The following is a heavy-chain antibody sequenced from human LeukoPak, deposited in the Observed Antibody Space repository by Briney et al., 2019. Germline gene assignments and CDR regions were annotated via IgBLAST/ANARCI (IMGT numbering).Heavy chain of an antibody. CDR3: ATRLAGYLIPVPMFDY. V-gene: IGHV1-24*01. CDR1: GYTLTELS. Sequence: GASVKVSCKVSGYTLTELSMHWVRQAPGEGLEWMGGFDPEDGETIYAQKFQGRVTMTEDTSTDTAYMELSSLRSEDTAVYYCATRLAGYLIPVPMFDYWGQGTLVTVSS. D-gene: IGHD3-22*01. J-gene: IGHJ4*02. CDR2: FDPEDGET.